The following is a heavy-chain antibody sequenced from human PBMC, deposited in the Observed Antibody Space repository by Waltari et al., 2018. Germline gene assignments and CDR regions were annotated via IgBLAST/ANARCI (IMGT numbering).Heavy chain of an antibody. CDR3: ARTPLGYCSGGNCYSGYYFDY. Sequence: QVQLPESGPGLVQPSVTLSLTCTVHGGSLISYSWRWIRQHPGKGLEWIGYMYFTGNTYYNPSLKSRVTISLDTSKKQFSLRLTSVTAADTALYFCARTPLGYCSGGNCYSGYYFDYWGQGTLVTVSS. J-gene: IGHJ4*02. V-gene: IGHV4-59*01. D-gene: IGHD2-15*01. CDR2: MYFTGNT. CDR1: GGSLISYS.